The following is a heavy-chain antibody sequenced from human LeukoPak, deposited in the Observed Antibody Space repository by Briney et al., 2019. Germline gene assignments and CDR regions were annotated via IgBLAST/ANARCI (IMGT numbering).Heavy chain of an antibody. CDR2: ISTYNGNT. CDR3: AKDQYYDSKGWFDA. CDR1: GYTFTSSG. V-gene: IGHV1-18*01. D-gene: IGHD3-22*01. Sequence: GASVKVSCKASGYTFTSSGISWGRQAPGQGLEWMGWISTYNGNTNYAPKLQGRVTRTTDTSASTAYMELRSLRSDNTAVYYCAKDQYYDSKGWFDAWGQGTLVTVSS. J-gene: IGHJ5*02.